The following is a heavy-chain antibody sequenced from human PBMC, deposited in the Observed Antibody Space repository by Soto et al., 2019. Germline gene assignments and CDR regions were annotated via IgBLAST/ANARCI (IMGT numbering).Heavy chain of an antibody. V-gene: IGHV1-8*01. CDR3: ARVVNDYGDYESY. CDR1: DSTFPSYI. Sequence: QVQLVQSGAKVKKPGPSGKVSGKASDSTFPSYITNGGQQAPGKGLEWMGWMNPNSGNTGYAQKFQGRVTMTRNTSISTAYMELSSLRSEDTAVYYCARVVNDYGDYESYWGQGTLVTVSS. D-gene: IGHD4-17*01. CDR2: MNPNSGNT. J-gene: IGHJ4*02.